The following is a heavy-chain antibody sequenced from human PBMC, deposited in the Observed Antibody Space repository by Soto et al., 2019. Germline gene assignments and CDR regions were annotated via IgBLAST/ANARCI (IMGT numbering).Heavy chain of an antibody. D-gene: IGHD3-16*01. CDR3: ARLERWGNWFDP. CDR1: GGSISSSSYY. J-gene: IGHJ5*02. CDR2: IYYSGST. Sequence: SETLSLTCTVSGGSISSSSYYWGWIRQPPGKGLEWIGSIYYSGSTYYNPSLKSRVTISVDTSKNQFSLKLSSVTAADTAVYYCARLERWGNWFDPWGQGTLVTVSS. V-gene: IGHV4-39*01.